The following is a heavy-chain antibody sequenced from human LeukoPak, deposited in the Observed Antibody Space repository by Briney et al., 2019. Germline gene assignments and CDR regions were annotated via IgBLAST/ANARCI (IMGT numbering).Heavy chain of an antibody. CDR1: GGSISSSSYY. CDR2: IYYSGST. CDR3: ARQDGGYYYYYYMDV. V-gene: IGHV4-39*01. J-gene: IGHJ6*03. Sequence: PSETLSLTCTVSGGSISSSSYYWGWIRQPPGKGLEWIGSIYYSGSTYYNPSLKSRVTISVDTSKNQFSLKLSPVTAADTAVYHCARQDGGYYYYYYMDVWGKGTTVTVSS.